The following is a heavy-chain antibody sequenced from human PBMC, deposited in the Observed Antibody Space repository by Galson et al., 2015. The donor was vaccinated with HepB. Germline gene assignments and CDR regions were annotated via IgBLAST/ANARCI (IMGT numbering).Heavy chain of an antibody. V-gene: IGHV1-69*04. CDR2: IIPILGIA. CDR3: ARDLEWEPTLRYFDY. D-gene: IGHD1-26*01. Sequence: SVKVSCKASGGTFSSYAISWVRQAPGQGLEWMGRIIPILGIANYAQKFQGRVTITADKSTSTAYMELSSLRSEDTAVYYCARDLEWEPTLRYFDYWGQGTLVTVSS. J-gene: IGHJ4*02. CDR1: GGTFSSYA.